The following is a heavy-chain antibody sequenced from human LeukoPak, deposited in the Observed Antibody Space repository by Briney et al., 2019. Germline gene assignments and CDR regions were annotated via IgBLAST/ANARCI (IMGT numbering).Heavy chain of an antibody. Sequence: SETLSLTCTVSGGSISTYYWSWIRQPPGRGLEWIGYIYNSGSTNYNPSLKSRVTISVDTSKNKFSLKLSSVTAADTAVYYCARGGYSYGYDDDFDYWGQGTLVTVSS. CDR3: ARGGYSYGYDDDFDY. CDR1: GGSISTYY. CDR2: IYNSGST. J-gene: IGHJ4*02. V-gene: IGHV4-59*01. D-gene: IGHD5-18*01.